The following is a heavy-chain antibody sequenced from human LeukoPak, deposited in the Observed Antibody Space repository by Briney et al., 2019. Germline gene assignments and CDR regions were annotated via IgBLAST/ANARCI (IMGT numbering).Heavy chain of an antibody. CDR3: ARGEGTGNGLRF. V-gene: IGHV6-1*01. CDR1: GDSVSSNSAA. J-gene: IGHJ4*02. Sequence: SQTLSLTCAISGDSVSSNSAAWNWIRQSPSRGPEWLGRTYYRSTWYNDSVVSVKSRITINPDTSKNQFSLQLKSVTPEDTAVYYCARGEGTGNGLRFWGQGTLVTVSS. D-gene: IGHD1-1*01. CDR2: TYYRSTWYN.